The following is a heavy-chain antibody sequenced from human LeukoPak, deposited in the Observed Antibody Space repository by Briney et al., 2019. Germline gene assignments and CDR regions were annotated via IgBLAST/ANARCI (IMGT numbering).Heavy chain of an antibody. Sequence: SETLSLTCTVSGASISRGGYYLSWIRQHAGRALEWIGYVYFTGSTYYNPSLESRVSISIDTSKNQFSLTLNSVTAADTAIYYCAREQTNWHFDSWGQGTLVTVSS. V-gene: IGHV4-31*03. CDR3: AREQTNWHFDS. D-gene: IGHD1-1*01. CDR2: VYFTGST. J-gene: IGHJ4*02. CDR1: GASISRGGYY.